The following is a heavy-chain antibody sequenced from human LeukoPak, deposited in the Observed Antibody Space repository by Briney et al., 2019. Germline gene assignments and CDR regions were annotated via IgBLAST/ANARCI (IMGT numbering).Heavy chain of an antibody. J-gene: IGHJ6*02. V-gene: IGHV1-46*01. CDR2: INPSGGST. Sequence: ASVKVSCKASGYTFTSYYMHWVRQAPAQGLEWMGIINPSGGSTSYAQKFQGRVTMTRDTSTSTVYKELSSLRSEDTAVYYCARDPYDSSGYYLERYGMDVWGQGTTVTVSS. CDR3: ARDPYDSSGYYLERYGMDV. CDR1: GYTFTSYY. D-gene: IGHD3-22*01.